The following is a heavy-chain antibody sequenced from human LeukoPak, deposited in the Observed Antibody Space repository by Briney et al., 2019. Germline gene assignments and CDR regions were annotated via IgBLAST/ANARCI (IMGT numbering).Heavy chain of an antibody. Sequence: GGSLRLSCAASGFTFSSYWMSWVRQAPGKGLEWVANIKQDGSEKYYVDSVKGRFTISRDNAKNSLYLQMNSLRAEDTAVYYCARRMRVDSCGRNTFDYWRQGTLVTVSS. D-gene: IGHD3-22*01. CDR3: ARRMRVDSCGRNTFDY. CDR2: IKQDGSEK. V-gene: IGHV3-7*01. J-gene: IGHJ4*02. CDR1: GFTFSSYW.